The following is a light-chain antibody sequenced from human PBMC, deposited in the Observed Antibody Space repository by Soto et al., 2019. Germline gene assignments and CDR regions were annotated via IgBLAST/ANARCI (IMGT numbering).Light chain of an antibody. CDR1: SSDVGGYDF. Sequence: QSALTQPASVSGSPGQSITISCTGTSSDVGGYDFVSWYQQRPGKAPKLIIYDVSNWPSGVSNRFSGSKSGNTASLTISGLQAEDEADYYCTSYTRSDIGVFGGGTKVTVL. CDR3: TSYTRSDIGV. CDR2: DVS. J-gene: IGLJ3*02. V-gene: IGLV2-14*01.